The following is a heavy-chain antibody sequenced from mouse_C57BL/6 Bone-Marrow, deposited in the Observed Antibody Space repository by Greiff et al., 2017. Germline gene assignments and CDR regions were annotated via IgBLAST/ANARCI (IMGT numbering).Heavy chain of an antibody. CDR3: ARSLYDGYWYFDV. J-gene: IGHJ1*03. D-gene: IGHD2-12*01. V-gene: IGHV1-82*01. CDR1: GYAFSSSW. Sequence: QVQLQQSGPELVKPGASVKISCKASGYAFSSSWMNWVKQRPGKGLEWIGRIDPGDGDTNYNGKFKGKATLTADKYSSTAYMQLSSLTSEDSAVYFCARSLYDGYWYFDVWGTGTTVTVSS. CDR2: IDPGDGDT.